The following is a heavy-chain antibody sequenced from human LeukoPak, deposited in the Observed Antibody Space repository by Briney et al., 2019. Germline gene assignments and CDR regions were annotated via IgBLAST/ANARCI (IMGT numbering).Heavy chain of an antibody. J-gene: IGHJ6*02. CDR3: ARANTYDSNYYYGMDV. CDR2: ISYDGSNK. Sequence: GGSLRLSCAASGFTFSSYGMHWVRQAPGKGLEWVAVISYDGSNKYYADSVKGRFTISRDNSKNTLYLQMNSLRAEDTAVYYCARANTYDSNYYYGMDVWGQGTTVTVSS. D-gene: IGHD5-12*01. V-gene: IGHV3-30*03. CDR1: GFTFSSYG.